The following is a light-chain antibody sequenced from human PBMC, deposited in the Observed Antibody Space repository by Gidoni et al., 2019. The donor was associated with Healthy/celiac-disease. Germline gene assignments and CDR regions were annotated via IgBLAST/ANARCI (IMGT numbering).Light chain of an antibody. CDR2: LGS. CDR3: MQALQTPWT. Sequence: DIVMTQSPLSLPVTPGEPASISCRSSQSLLHSNGYNYLDWYLQKPGQSPQLLISLGSNRASGVPDRFSGSGSGTDFTLKISRVEAEDVGVYYCMQALQTPWTFXQXTKVEIK. V-gene: IGKV2-28*01. J-gene: IGKJ1*01. CDR1: QSLLHSNGYNY.